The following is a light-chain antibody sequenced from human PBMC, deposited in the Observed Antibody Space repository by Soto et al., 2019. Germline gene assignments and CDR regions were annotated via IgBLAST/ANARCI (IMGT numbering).Light chain of an antibody. CDR3: QQYTGYPLT. J-gene: IGKJ4*01. CDR1: QSISSW. CDR2: KAS. V-gene: IGKV1-5*03. Sequence: DIQMTQSPSTLSAYVGDRVIITCRASQSISSWLAWHQQKPGKAPKLLIYKASSLESGVTSRFSGSGSGTEFTLTISSLQPDDFATYYCQQYTGYPLTFGGGTKVEIK.